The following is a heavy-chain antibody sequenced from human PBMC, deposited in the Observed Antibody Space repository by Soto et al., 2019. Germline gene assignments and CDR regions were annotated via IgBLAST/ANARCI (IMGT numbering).Heavy chain of an antibody. CDR2: ISSSSSTI. V-gene: IGHV3-48*02. J-gene: IGHJ4*02. CDR1: GFTFSSYS. D-gene: IGHD5-18*01. Sequence: GGSLRLSCAASGFTFSSYSMNWVRQAPGKGLEWVSYISSSSSTIYYADSVKGRFNISRDNAKNTQYLQMNSLRDEDTAVYYCAREGGYSYGNFDYWGQGTLVTVSS. CDR3: AREGGYSYGNFDY.